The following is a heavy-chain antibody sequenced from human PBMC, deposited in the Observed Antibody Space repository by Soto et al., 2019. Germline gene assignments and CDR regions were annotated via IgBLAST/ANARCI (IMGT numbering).Heavy chain of an antibody. J-gene: IGHJ3*02. Sequence: PGGSLRLSCAASGFTFSSYSMNWVRQAPGKGLEWVSSISSSSSYIYYADSVKGRFTISRGNAKNSLYLQMNSLRAEDTAVYYCASSRDGMMGDAFDIWGQGTMVTVSS. CDR1: GFTFSSYS. V-gene: IGHV3-21*01. D-gene: IGHD1-1*01. CDR3: ASSRDGMMGDAFDI. CDR2: ISSSSSYI.